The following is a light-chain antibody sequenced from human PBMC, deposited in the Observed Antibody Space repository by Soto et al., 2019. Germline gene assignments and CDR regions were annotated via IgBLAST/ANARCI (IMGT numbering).Light chain of an antibody. CDR1: SSDVGGYNY. CDR3: SSDAGSSNV. CDR2: EVN. J-gene: IGLJ1*01. Sequence: QSALTQPPSASGSPGQSVAISCTGTSSDVGGYNYVSWYQQHPGKAPKLMIYEVNNRTSGVPDRFSGSKSGNTASLTVSGLQAEDEGDYYCSSDAGSSNVFGTGTKVTVL. V-gene: IGLV2-8*01.